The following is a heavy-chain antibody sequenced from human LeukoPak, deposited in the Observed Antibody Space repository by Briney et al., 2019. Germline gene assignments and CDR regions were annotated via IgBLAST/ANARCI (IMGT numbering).Heavy chain of an antibody. Sequence: PSETLSLTCTVSGGSISSYYWSWIRQPPGKGLEWIGYIYHSGSTNYNPSLKSRVTMSVDTSKNQFSLKLSSVTAADTAVYYCARDGQLGFDYWGQGTLVTVSS. V-gene: IGHV4-59*12. CDR3: ARDGQLGFDY. CDR2: IYHSGST. D-gene: IGHD1-1*01. J-gene: IGHJ4*02. CDR1: GGSISSYY.